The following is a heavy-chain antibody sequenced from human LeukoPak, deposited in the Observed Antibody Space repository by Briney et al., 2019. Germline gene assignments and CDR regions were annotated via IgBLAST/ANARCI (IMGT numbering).Heavy chain of an antibody. V-gene: IGHV1-69*13. J-gene: IGHJ4*02. CDR1: GGTFGNYA. CDR2: IIPLFGTT. Sequence: ASVKVSCKAPGGTFGNYAISWVRQAPGQGLEWMGGIIPLFGTTDYAQKFQGRVTITADESTSTAYMDLRSLTSEDTAIYYCARVANYDDGGGASMYYFDYWGQGTLVTVSS. D-gene: IGHD3-22*01. CDR3: ARVANYDDGGGASMYYFDY.